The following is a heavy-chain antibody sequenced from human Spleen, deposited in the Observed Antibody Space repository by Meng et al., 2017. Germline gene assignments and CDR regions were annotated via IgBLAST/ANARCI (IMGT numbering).Heavy chain of an antibody. CDR2: IHYDGGKI. CDR3: ARGSGASEYAFDI. CDR1: GFTFSYYG. J-gene: IGHJ3*02. D-gene: IGHD3-10*01. V-gene: IGHV3-33*01. Sequence: GESLKISCAGSGFTFSYYGIQWVRQAPGKGLEWVAVIHYDGGKIYYADSVKGRFTISRDNPKNKVYLQMNSLRAEDTAVYYCARGSGASEYAFDIWGQGTMVTVSS.